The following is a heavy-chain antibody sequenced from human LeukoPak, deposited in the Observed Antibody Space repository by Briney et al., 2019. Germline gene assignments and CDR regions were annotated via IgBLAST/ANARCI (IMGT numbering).Heavy chain of an antibody. J-gene: IGHJ4*02. D-gene: IGHD3-22*01. CDR3: ARHAYHNDNTDYYLAY. V-gene: IGHV5-51*01. CDR2: IYPGESDI. CDR1: GYTFTDYW. Sequence: GESLKISCKASGYTFTDYWIGWVRQMPGKGLEWMGIIYPGESDIRYSPSFQGQVTISADKSINTAYLQWTSLKASDTAIYYCARHAYHNDNTDYYLAYWGQGTLVTVSS.